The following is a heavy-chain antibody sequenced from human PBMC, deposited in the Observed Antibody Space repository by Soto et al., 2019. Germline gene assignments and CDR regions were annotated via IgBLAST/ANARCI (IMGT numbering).Heavy chain of an antibody. CDR2: IYMGGNT. CDR1: GFVVTSNY. CDR3: ARAQCSGASGYLGA. Sequence: EVQLVESGGGLVQPGGSLRLSCVASGFVVTSNYMSWVRQGPGKGLHWVSVIYMGGNTNYADSVKGRFTISRDKYKNSVSLQMTSLRVEDTAIYDCARAQCSGASGYLGAWGQGTLVTVSS. V-gene: IGHV3-66*01. J-gene: IGHJ4*02. D-gene: IGHD2-15*01.